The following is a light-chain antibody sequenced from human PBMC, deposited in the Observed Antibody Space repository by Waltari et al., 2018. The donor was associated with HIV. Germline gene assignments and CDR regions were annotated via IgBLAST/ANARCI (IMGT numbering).Light chain of an antibody. CDR1: SSNTGYDT. CDR3: VGWDSSLSAYV. V-gene: IGLV1-44*01. Sequence: SLLTQPPSASGTPAQTVTIFCPGGSSNTGYDTVTWYHQLPGMTPKLLIYKNYVRPSGVPDRFSDSKSVNSASLAIIGLRSEDEADYYCVGWDSSLSAYVFGAGTKVTVL. J-gene: IGLJ1*01. CDR2: KNY.